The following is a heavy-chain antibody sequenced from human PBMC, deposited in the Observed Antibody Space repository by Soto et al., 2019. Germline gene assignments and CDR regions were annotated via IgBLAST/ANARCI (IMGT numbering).Heavy chain of an antibody. D-gene: IGHD3-22*01. CDR1: EFSFSHSA. CDR2: IGSSGVGT. Sequence: GGSLRLSCAASEFSFSHSAMSWVRQAPGKGLEWVSIIGSSGVGTYYADSVKGRFTISRDNSKNTLYLQMRSLRAEDAAAYYCVKWHTSKFDSLPFTGFDFWGQGTQVTVSS. J-gene: IGHJ4*02. CDR3: VKWHTSKFDSLPFTGFDF. V-gene: IGHV3-23*01.